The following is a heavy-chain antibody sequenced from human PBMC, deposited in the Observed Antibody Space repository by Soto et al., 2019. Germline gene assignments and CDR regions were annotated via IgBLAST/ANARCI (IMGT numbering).Heavy chain of an antibody. Sequence: QLVESGGGLVQPGGSLRLSCTASGFTFSSYSMNWVRQAPGKGLEWLSYISSSSSTIYYADSVKGRFTISRDNAKNPLYLQMNSLRDEDTAVYYCARDIVVANGYWGQGTLVTVSS. CDR2: ISSSSSTI. V-gene: IGHV3-48*02. D-gene: IGHD2-15*01. CDR3: ARDIVVANGY. CDR1: GFTFSSYS. J-gene: IGHJ4*02.